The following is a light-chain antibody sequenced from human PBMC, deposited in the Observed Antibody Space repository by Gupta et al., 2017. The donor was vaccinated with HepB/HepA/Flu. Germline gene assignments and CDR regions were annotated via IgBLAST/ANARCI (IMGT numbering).Light chain of an antibody. V-gene: IGLV1-40*01. Sequence: TISCTGSSSNIGAGYDVHWYQQLPGTAPKLLIYGNSNRPSGVSDRFSGSKSGTSASLAITGLQAEDEADYYCQSYDSSLSGSVFGGGTKLTVL. CDR3: QSYDSSLSGSV. CDR2: GNS. J-gene: IGLJ2*01. CDR1: SSNIGAGYD.